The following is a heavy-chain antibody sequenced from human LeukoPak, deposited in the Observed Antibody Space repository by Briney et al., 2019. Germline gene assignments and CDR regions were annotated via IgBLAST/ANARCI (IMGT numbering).Heavy chain of an antibody. Sequence: NPSETLSLTCTVSGGSISSYYWSWLRQPPGKGLEWIGYIYYSGSTNYNPSLKSRVTISVDTSKNQFSLKLSSVTAADTAVYYCAREASGWYHYYYYYMDVWGKGTTVTVSS. V-gene: IGHV4-59*01. CDR3: AREASGWYHYYYYYMDV. CDR2: IYYSGST. CDR1: GGSISSYY. J-gene: IGHJ6*03. D-gene: IGHD6-19*01.